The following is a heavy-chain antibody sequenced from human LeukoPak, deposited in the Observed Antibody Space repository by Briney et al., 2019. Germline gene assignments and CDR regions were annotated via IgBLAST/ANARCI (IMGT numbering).Heavy chain of an antibody. CDR3: ARGRITMVRGAAYY. CDR1: GGSFSGYY. J-gene: IGHJ4*02. CDR2: INHSGST. Sequence: SETLSLTCAVYGGSFSGYYWSWIRQPPGKGPEWIGEINHSGSTNYNPSLKSRVTISVDTSKNQFSLKLSSVTAADTAVYYCARGRITMVRGAAYYWGQGTLVTVSS. V-gene: IGHV4-34*01. D-gene: IGHD3-10*01.